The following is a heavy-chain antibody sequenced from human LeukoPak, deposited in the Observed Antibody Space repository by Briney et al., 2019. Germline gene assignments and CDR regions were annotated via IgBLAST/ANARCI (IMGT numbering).Heavy chain of an antibody. J-gene: IGHJ2*01. CDR2: IYYSGST. V-gene: IGHV4-39*01. Sequence: PSETLSLTCTVSGGSISSSNYFWGWLRQPPGKGLEWIGSIYYSGSTYYNPSLKSRVTISVDTSKNQFSLKLSSVTAADTAVYYCARLKGNYWYFDLWGRGTLVTVSS. CDR3: ARLKGNYWYFDL. CDR1: GGSISSSNYF.